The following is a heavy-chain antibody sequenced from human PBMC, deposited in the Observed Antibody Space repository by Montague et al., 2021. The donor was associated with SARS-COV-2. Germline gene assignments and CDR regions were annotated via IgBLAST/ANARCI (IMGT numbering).Heavy chain of an antibody. CDR1: GESFSDYF. D-gene: IGHD3-22*01. CDR3: ARGRQHFIMIVVVMTGGEYYFDY. J-gene: IGHJ4*02. V-gene: IGHV4-34*01. CDR2: INHRGTS. Sequence: SETLSLTCAVYGESFSDYFWTWIRQPPGKGLEWIGEINHRGTSNYNPSLKSRVSISVDTSKNQFSLYLGSVTAADTAVYYCARGRQHFIMIVVVMTGGEYYFDYWGQGTLVTVSS.